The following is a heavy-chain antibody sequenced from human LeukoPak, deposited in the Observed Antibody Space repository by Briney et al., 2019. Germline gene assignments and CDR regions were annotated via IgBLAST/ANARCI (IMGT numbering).Heavy chain of an antibody. CDR1: GYTFIGYY. Sequence: ASVKVSCKASGYTFIGYYMHWVRQAPGQGLEWMGWINPNSGGTNYAQKFQGRVTMTRDTSISTAYMELSRLRSDDTAVYYCARTNNWNPPPTDYWGQGTLVTVSS. J-gene: IGHJ4*02. V-gene: IGHV1-2*02. CDR2: INPNSGGT. D-gene: IGHD1-20*01. CDR3: ARTNNWNPPPTDY.